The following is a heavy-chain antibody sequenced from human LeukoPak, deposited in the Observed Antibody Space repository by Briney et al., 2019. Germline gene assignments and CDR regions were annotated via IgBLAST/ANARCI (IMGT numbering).Heavy chain of an antibody. CDR1: GGSISSGSYY. Sequence: PSQTLSLTCTVSGGSISSGSYYWSWIRQPAGKGLEWIGRIYTSGSTNYNPSLKSRVTISVDTSKNQFSLKLSSVTAADTAVYYCARGSVRENDAFDIWGQGTMVTVSS. CDR2: IYTSGST. J-gene: IGHJ3*02. D-gene: IGHD3-10*01. V-gene: IGHV4-61*02. CDR3: ARGSVRENDAFDI.